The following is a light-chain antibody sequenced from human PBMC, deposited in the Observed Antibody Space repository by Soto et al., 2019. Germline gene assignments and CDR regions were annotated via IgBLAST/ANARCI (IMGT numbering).Light chain of an antibody. CDR1: QSVLYTSNNKNY. CDR3: QQHYTSPPT. V-gene: IGKV4-1*01. J-gene: IGKJ3*01. Sequence: DIVMTQSPESLSVSLGETATINCKASQSVLYTSNNKNYFAWYQQKPGQPPKLIIYWASTRASGVPDRFSGGGSGTDISLTISSLQAEDVAMYYCQQHYTSPPTFGPGTKVDLK. CDR2: WAS.